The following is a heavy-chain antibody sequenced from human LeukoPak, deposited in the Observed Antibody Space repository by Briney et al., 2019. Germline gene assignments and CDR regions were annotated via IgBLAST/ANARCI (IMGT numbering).Heavy chain of an antibody. Sequence: SVKVSCKASGGTFSSYAISWVRQAPGQGLEWMGGIIPIFGTANYAQKFQGRATITTDESTSTAYMELSSLRSEDTAVYYCASSKGIAGESYFDYWGQGTLVTVSS. V-gene: IGHV1-69*05. CDR1: GGTFSSYA. D-gene: IGHD6-13*01. CDR3: ASSKGIAGESYFDY. J-gene: IGHJ4*02. CDR2: IIPIFGTA.